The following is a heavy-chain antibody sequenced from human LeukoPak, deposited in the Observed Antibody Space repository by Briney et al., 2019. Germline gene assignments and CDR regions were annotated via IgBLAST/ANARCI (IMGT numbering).Heavy chain of an antibody. Sequence: PSETLSLTCTVSGPSMKSGDFCWGWIRQPPGKGLVWIGTIYSSGSTYYDPSLKGRVTISMDTSKNQFSLKPTSMTAADTAVYYCVRERSVLVRPQRFYYYMDVWGEGAAVTVSS. D-gene: IGHD3-10*01. CDR2: IYSSGST. CDR3: VRERSVLVRPQRFYYYMDV. J-gene: IGHJ6*03. V-gene: IGHV4-39*07. CDR1: GPSMKSGDFC.